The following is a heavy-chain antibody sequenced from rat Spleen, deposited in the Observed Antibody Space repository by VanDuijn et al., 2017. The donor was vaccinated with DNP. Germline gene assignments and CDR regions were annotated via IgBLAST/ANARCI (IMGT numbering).Heavy chain of an antibody. CDR1: GFTFSDYN. D-gene: IGHD1-2*01. V-gene: IGHV5S10*01. CDR3: ATHGGYYSSYIYGVMDA. CDR2: IIYDGSRT. J-gene: IGHJ4*01. Sequence: EVQLVGSGGGLVQPGRHLKLSCAASGFTFSDYNMAWVRQAPKKGLEWVATIIYDGSRTYYRDSVKGRFTISRDNAKSTLYLQMDSLRSEDTATYYCATHGGYYSSYIYGVMDAWGQGASVTVSS.